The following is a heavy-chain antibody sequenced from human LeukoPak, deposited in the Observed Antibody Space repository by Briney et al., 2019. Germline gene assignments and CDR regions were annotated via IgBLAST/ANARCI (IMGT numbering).Heavy chain of an antibody. D-gene: IGHD5-18*01. CDR2: ISYDGSNK. CDR3: AKDPPAMAYYFDY. V-gene: IGHV3-30*18. J-gene: IGHJ4*02. Sequence: GGSLRLSCAASGFTFSSYGMHWVRQAPGKGLEWVAVISYDGSNKYYADSVKGRFTISRDNSKNTLYLQMNSLRAEDTAVYYCAKDPPAMAYYFDYWGQGTLVTVSS. CDR1: GFTFSSYG.